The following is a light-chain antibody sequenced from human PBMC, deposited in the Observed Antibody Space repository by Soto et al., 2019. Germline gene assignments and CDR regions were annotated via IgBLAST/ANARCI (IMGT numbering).Light chain of an antibody. Sequence: QSALTQPPSVSGSPGQSVTISCTGTSSDVGSYNRVSWYQQPPGTAPKLMIYEVSNRPSGVPDRFSGSKSGKTASLTISGLQVQDEADYSCSSYTSRDVVFGGGTKLTVL. J-gene: IGLJ2*01. CDR3: SSYTSRDVV. CDR2: EVS. CDR1: SSDVGSYNR. V-gene: IGLV2-18*02.